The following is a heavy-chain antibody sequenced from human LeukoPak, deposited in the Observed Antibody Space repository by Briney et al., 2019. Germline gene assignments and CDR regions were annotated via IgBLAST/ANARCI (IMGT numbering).Heavy chain of an antibody. V-gene: IGHV3-21*01. CDR1: GFTFSSYS. CDR2: ISSSSSYI. D-gene: IGHD6-13*01. CDR3: ARDSGRDSSSWYDWFDP. Sequence: GGSLRLSCAASGFTFSSYSMNWVRQAPGKGLEWVSSISSSSSYIYYADSVKGRFTISRDNAKNSLYLQMNSLRAEDTAVCYCARDSGRDSSSWYDWFDPWGQGTLVTVSS. J-gene: IGHJ5*02.